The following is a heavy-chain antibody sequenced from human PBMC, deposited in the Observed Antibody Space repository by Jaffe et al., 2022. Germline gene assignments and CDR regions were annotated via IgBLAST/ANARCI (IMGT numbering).Heavy chain of an antibody. CDR2: IYHSGST. Sequence: QVQLQESGPGLVKPSGTLSLTCAVSGGSISSSNWWSWIRQPPGKGLEWIGEIYHSGSTNYNPSLKSRVTISVDKSKNQFSLKLSSVTAADTAVYYCARKGSGYDHFDHYYYYMDVWGKGTTVTVSS. CDR3: ARKGSGYDHFDHYYYYMDV. D-gene: IGHD5-12*01. CDR1: GGSISSSNW. V-gene: IGHV4-4*02. J-gene: IGHJ6*03.